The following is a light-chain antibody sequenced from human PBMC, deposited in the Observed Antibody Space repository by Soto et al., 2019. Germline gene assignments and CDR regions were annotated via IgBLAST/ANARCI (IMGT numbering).Light chain of an antibody. CDR3: IQATHWPWT. J-gene: IGKJ1*01. CDR2: KVS. Sequence: DVVMTQSPLSLPVTLGQPASISCRSSQSLVSSNGNTILIWFQQRPGQSPRRLIYKVSNRASAVPDRFTGSGSGTDFTLEISRVEAEDVGVYDCIQATHWPWTFGQGTKVEIK. CDR1: QSLVSSNGNTI. V-gene: IGKV2-30*01.